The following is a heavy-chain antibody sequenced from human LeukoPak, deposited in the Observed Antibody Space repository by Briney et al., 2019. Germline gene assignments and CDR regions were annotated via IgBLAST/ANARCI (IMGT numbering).Heavy chain of an antibody. J-gene: IGHJ5*02. CDR2: IYTSGST. CDR1: GGSISSYY. Sequence: PSETLSLTCTVSGGSISSYYWSWIRQPAGKGLEWIGRIYTSGSTNYNPSLKSRVTISVDTSKNQFSLKLSSVTAADTAVYYCARDREYYDILTGYYRDWFDPWGQGTLVTVSS. CDR3: ARDREYYDILTGYYRDWFDP. D-gene: IGHD3-9*01. V-gene: IGHV4-4*07.